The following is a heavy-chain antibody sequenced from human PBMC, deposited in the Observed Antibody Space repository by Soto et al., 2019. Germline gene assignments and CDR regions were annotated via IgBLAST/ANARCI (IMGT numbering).Heavy chain of an antibody. J-gene: IGHJ4*02. CDR2: ISASGGTT. CDR1: GFTFSSYA. D-gene: IGHD5-18*01. V-gene: IGHV3-23*01. CDR3: AKASGYPSFDY. Sequence: PGGSLRLSCAASGFTFSSYAMSWVRQAPGKGLEWVSHISASGGTTYYADSVKGRFTISRDNSRNSLYLQMNSLRAEDTALYHCAKASGYPSFDYWGQGTLVTVSS.